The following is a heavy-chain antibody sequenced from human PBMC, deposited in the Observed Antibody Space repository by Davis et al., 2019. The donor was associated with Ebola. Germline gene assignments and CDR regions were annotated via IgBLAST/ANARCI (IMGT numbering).Heavy chain of an antibody. D-gene: IGHD2-2*01. V-gene: IGHV3-53*01. CDR3: ARGLIGTKGDLREGY. Sequence: GESLKISCAASGLTFSGYGMHWVRQAPGKGLEWVSVIYSGGSTYYADSVKGRFTISRDNSKNTLYLQMNSLRAEDTAVYYCARGLIGTKGDLREGYWGQGTLVTVSS. CDR2: IYSGGST. J-gene: IGHJ4*02. CDR1: GLTFSGYG.